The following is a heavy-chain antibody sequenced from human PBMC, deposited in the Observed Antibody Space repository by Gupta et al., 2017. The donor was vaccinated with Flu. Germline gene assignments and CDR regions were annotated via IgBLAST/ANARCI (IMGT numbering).Heavy chain of an antibody. CDR1: GFTFRSFW. V-gene: IGHV3-7*01. J-gene: IGHJ4*02. CDR2: IHPDGSHK. D-gene: IGHD6-25*01. Sequence: EVQLVESGGGLVQPGGSLSLSCAASGFTFRSFWMTWVRQAPGKGLEWVANIHPDGSHKLYVDSVKGRFTISRDNADNSLFLQMDNLRAEDTARYYCARFNMASRRPFDYWGQGTLVSVSS. CDR3: ARFNMASRRPFDY.